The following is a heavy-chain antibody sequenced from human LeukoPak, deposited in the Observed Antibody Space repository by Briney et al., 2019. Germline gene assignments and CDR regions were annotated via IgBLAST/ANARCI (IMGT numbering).Heavy chain of an antibody. J-gene: IGHJ4*02. V-gene: IGHV3-23*01. D-gene: IGHD3-10*01. CDR1: GFTFSSYA. CDR2: ISGSGGST. Sequence: GGSLRLSCAASGFTFSSYAMSWVRQAPGKGLEWVSAISGSGGSTYCADSVKSRFTISRDNSKNTLYLQMNSLRAEDTAVYYCAKDRGYGSGSPDYWGQGTLVTVSS. CDR3: AKDRGYGSGSPDY.